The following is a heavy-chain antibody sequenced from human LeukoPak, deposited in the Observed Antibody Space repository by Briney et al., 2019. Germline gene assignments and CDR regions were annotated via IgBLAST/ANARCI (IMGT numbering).Heavy chain of an antibody. CDR1: GASFSGYY. V-gene: IGHV4-34*01. CDR3: ARVSIAATGGTFDI. CDR2: INQRGST. J-gene: IGHJ3*02. Sequence: SETLSLTCAVYGASFSGYYWSWIRQSSGKGLEWIGEINQRGSTNYNPSLKSRVTISVDTSKNQFSLKLSSVTAADTAVYYCARVSIAATGGTFDIWGQGTMVTVSS. D-gene: IGHD6-13*01.